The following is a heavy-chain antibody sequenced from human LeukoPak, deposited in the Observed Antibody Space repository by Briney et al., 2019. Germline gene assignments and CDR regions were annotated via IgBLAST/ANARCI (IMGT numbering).Heavy chain of an antibody. J-gene: IGHJ5*02. D-gene: IGHD3-10*01. V-gene: IGHV4-34*01. CDR1: GFTFDDYG. CDR3: ARGHALLLWFGGRENWFDP. Sequence: PGGSLRLSCAASGFTFDDYGMSWVRQAPGKGLEWIGEINHSGSTNYNPSLKSRVTISVDTSKNQFSMKLSSVTAADTAVYYCARGHALLLWFGGRENWFDPWGQGTLVTVSS. CDR2: INHSGST.